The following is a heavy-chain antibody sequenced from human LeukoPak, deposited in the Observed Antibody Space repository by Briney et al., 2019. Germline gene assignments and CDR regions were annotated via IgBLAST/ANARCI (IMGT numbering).Heavy chain of an antibody. D-gene: IGHD1-26*01. J-gene: IGHJ3*02. Sequence: GRSLRLSCAASGFTFDDYAMHWVRQAPGKGLEWVSGISWNSGSIGYADSVKGRFTISRDNAKNSLYLQMNSLRAEDTALYHCAKGREWELLGFGAFDIWGQGTMVTVSS. CDR3: AKGREWELLGFGAFDI. CDR2: ISWNSGSI. CDR1: GFTFDDYA. V-gene: IGHV3-9*01.